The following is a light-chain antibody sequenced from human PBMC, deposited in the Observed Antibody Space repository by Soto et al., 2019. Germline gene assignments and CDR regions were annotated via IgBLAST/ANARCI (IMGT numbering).Light chain of an antibody. V-gene: IGLV2-14*01. Sequence: QSALTQPASVSGSPGQSITISCTGASSDVGGYNYVSWYQQHPGRAPKLMIYEVRNRPSGVSNRFSGSRSGNTASLTISGLQAEDEADYYCSSYTSSDTWLFGGGTQLTVL. J-gene: IGLJ3*02. CDR3: SSYTSSDTWL. CDR2: EVR. CDR1: SSDVGGYNY.